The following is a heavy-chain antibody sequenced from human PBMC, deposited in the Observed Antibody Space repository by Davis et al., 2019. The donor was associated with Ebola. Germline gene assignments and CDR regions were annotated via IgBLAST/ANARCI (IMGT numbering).Heavy chain of an antibody. CDR1: GFTFGDYA. D-gene: IGHD2-15*01. J-gene: IGHJ6*02. CDR2: IRSKAYGGTT. Sequence: GESLKISCTASGFTFGDYAMSWVRQAPGKGLEWVGFIRSKAYGGTTEYAASVQGRFTISRDDSKSIAYLQMNSLKTEDTAVYYCTRDRDHVCSGGSCYVSYYYGMDVWGQGTTVTVSS. V-gene: IGHV3-49*04. CDR3: TRDRDHVCSGGSCYVSYYYGMDV.